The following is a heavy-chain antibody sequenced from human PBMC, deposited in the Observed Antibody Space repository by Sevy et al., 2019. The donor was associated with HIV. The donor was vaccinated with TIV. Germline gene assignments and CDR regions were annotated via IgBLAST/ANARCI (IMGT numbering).Heavy chain of an antibody. V-gene: IGHV3-23*01. CDR3: AKGDIVVVVAALDAFDI. D-gene: IGHD2-15*01. CDR2: IRGSGGST. J-gene: IGHJ3*02. CDR1: GFTFSSYA. Sequence: GGSLRLSCAASGFTFSSYAMSWVRRAPGKGLEWVSAIRGSGGSTYYADSVKGRFTISRDNSKNTLYLQMNSLRAEDTAVYYCAKGDIVVVVAALDAFDIWGQGTMVTVSS.